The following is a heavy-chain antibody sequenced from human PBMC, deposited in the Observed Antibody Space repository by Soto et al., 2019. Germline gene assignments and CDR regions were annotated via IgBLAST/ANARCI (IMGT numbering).Heavy chain of an antibody. V-gene: IGHV2-5*01. CDR2: IYWNDDK. Sequence: QITLRESGPTLVKPTQTLTLTCTFSGFSLTTFGVGVGWIRQPPGKALEWLAFIYWNDDKRYSSFLNNRLTITSNTSKNQVVLAVTDMDPVETATYYCLHRVLAGQQIDYWGQGTLVTVSS. D-gene: IGHD2-15*01. CDR1: GFSLTTFGVG. CDR3: LHRVLAGQQIDY. J-gene: IGHJ4*02.